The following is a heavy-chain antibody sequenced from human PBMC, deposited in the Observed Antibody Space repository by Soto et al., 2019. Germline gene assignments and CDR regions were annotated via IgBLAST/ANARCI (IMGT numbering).Heavy chain of an antibody. Sequence: SGPTLVNPTQTLTLTCTFSGFSLSTSGVGVGWIRQPPGKALEWLALIYWNDDKRYSPSLKSRLTITKDTSKNQVVLTMTNMDPVDTATYYCAHHTVVPAAPGAFDPWGQGTLVTVFS. CDR1: GFSLSTSGVG. J-gene: IGHJ5*02. D-gene: IGHD2-2*01. V-gene: IGHV2-5*01. CDR2: IYWNDDK. CDR3: AHHTVVPAAPGAFDP.